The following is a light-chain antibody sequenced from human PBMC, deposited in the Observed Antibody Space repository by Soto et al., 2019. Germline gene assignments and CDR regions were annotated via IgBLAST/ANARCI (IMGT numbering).Light chain of an antibody. Sequence: QSALTQPPSVSGSPGQSVTISCTGTSSDVGTYNRVSWYQQPPSTAPKLMIYEVTNRPSGVPDRFSGSKSGNTASLTISGLQAEDEADYYCSSYTSSSTLLFGGGTKVTVL. CDR3: SSYTSSSTLL. V-gene: IGLV2-18*02. CDR1: SSDVGTYNR. CDR2: EVT. J-gene: IGLJ2*01.